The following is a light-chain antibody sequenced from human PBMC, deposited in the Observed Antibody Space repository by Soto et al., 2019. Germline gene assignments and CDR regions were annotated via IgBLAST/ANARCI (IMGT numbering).Light chain of an antibody. Sequence: QSVLSQPPSASGTPGQRVTISCSGSSSNIGRNYIYWYQQLPGTAPKLLIYGNTQRPSGVPDRFSGSKSGTSASLAISGLQSEDEADYYCAAWDVSLNGYVFGTGTKVTVL. CDR3: AAWDVSLNGYV. J-gene: IGLJ1*01. V-gene: IGLV1-44*01. CDR2: GNT. CDR1: SSNIGRNY.